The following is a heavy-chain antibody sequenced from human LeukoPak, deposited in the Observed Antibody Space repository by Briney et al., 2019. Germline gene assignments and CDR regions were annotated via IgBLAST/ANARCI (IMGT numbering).Heavy chain of an antibody. J-gene: IGHJ4*02. D-gene: IGHD2-2*01. CDR3: ARDPTSGDYLDY. V-gene: IGHV1-2*02. CDR2: INPNSGGT. Sequence: ASVTDSRKAPGYTFTGYYMHWVRQAPGQGLEWMGWINPNSGGTNYAQKFQGRVTMTRDTSISTAYMELSRLRSDDTAVYYCARDPTSGDYLDYWGERRFVTVSS. CDR1: GYTFTGYY.